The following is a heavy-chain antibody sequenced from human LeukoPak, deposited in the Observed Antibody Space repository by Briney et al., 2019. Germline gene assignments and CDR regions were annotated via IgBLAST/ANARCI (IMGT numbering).Heavy chain of an antibody. CDR2: IKEDGSEK. CDR1: GFTFSNYW. J-gene: IGHJ4*02. D-gene: IGHD3-10*01. CDR3: ARDSTLHAWFGELFSF. V-gene: IGHV3-7*01. Sequence: PGGSLRLSCAASGFTFSNYWMSWVRQAPGKGLEWVANIKEDGSEKYYVDSVKGRFTISRDNAKNSLYLQMNSLRAEDTAVYYCARDSTLHAWFGELFSFWGPGTLVTVSS.